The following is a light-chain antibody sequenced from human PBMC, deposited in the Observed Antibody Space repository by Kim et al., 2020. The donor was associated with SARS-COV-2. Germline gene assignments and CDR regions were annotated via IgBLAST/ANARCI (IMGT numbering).Light chain of an antibody. CDR1: EWGKNY. CDR2: QDT. J-gene: IGLJ2*01. Sequence: GSPGQTATITCAGDEWGKNYARWYQQKPGQSPVLVIYQDTKRPSGIPERFSGSNSGNTATLTISGTQAMDEGDYYCQAWDSSTVLFGGGTQLTVL. CDR3: QAWDSSTVL. V-gene: IGLV3-1*01.